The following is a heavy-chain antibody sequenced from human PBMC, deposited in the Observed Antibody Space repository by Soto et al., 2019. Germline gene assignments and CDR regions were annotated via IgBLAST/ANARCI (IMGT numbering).Heavy chain of an antibody. D-gene: IGHD3-22*01. CDR1: GGSISSYY. CDR3: ARARDYYDSSGYSY. Sequence: PSETLSLTCTVSGGSISSYYWSWIRQPPGKGLEWIGYIYYSGSTNYNPSLKSRVTISVDTSKNQFSLKLSSVTAADTAVYYCARARDYYDSSGYSYWGQGTLVTVSS. J-gene: IGHJ4*02. CDR2: IYYSGST. V-gene: IGHV4-59*01.